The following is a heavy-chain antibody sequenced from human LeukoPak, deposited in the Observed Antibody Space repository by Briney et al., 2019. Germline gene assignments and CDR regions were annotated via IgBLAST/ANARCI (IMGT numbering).Heavy chain of an antibody. CDR2: ISSSSSTI. V-gene: IGHV3-48*04. J-gene: IGHJ4*02. CDR1: GFTFSSYS. CDR3: ARVGGRYYDFWSGSKAGYFDY. Sequence: GGSLRLSCAASGFTFSSYSMNWVRQAPGKGLEWVSYISSSSSTIYYADSVKGRFTISRDNAKNSLYLQMNSLRAEDTAVYYCARVGGRYYDFWSGSKAGYFDYWGRGTLVTVSS. D-gene: IGHD3-3*01.